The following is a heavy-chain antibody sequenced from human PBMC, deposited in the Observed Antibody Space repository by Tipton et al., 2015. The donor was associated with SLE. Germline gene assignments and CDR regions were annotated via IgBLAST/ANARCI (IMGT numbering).Heavy chain of an antibody. CDR1: GGSISSSSYY. CDR3: ASPMLSNWYFDL. V-gene: IGHV4-39*01. D-gene: IGHD2-8*01. Sequence: TLSLTCTVSGGSISSSSYYWGWIRQPPGKGLEWIGSIYYSGSTYYNPSLKSRVTISVDTSKNQFSLKLSSVTAADTAVYYCASPMLSNWYFDLWGRGTLVTVSS. CDR2: IYYSGST. J-gene: IGHJ2*01.